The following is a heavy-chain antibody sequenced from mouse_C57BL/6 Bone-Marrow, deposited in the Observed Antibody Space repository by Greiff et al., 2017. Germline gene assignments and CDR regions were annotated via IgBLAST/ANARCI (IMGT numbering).Heavy chain of an antibody. J-gene: IGHJ3*01. CDR3: AIMITTFAY. CDR2: ISSGGSYT. D-gene: IGHD2-4*01. Sequence: EVKLMESGEGLVKPGGSLKLSCAASGFTFSSYGMSWVRQTPDKRLEWVATISSGGSYTYYPDSVKGRFTISRDNAKNTLYLQMSSLKSEDTAMYYCAIMITTFAYWGQGTLVTVSA. V-gene: IGHV5-6*03. CDR1: GFTFSSYG.